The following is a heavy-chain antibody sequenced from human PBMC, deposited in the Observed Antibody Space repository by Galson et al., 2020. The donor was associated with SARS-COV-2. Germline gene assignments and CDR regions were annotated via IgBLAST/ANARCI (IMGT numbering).Heavy chain of an antibody. D-gene: IGHD5-12*01. CDR3: ARHWGNSYSFDS. V-gene: IGHV5-51*01. CDR2: IYPDYSEP. J-gene: IGHJ4*02. CDR1: GYSFTNYW. Sequence: GESLKISCKGSGYSFTNYWIVWVPQMPGKGPEWVGLIYPDYSEPRYSPPFQGHVTISADKSITTAYLQWSSLKASDTAMYYCARHWGNSYSFDSWGQGTQVTVSS.